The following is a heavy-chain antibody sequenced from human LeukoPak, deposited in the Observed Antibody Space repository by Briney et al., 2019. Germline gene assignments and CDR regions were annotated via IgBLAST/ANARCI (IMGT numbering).Heavy chain of an antibody. Sequence: ASVKVSCKASGYTFTGYYMHWVRQAPGQGLEWMGWINPNSGGTNYAQKFQGRVTMTRDTSISTAYMELSRLRSDDTAVYYCARDVYDFRSGPNWFGPWGQGTLVTVSS. V-gene: IGHV1-2*02. CDR2: INPNSGGT. CDR1: GYTFTGYY. D-gene: IGHD3-3*01. J-gene: IGHJ5*02. CDR3: ARDVYDFRSGPNWFGP.